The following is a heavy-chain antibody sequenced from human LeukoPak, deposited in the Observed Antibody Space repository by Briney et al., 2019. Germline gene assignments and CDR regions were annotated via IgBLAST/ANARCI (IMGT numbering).Heavy chain of an antibody. CDR1: GGSITSCNYY. CDR3: ARAYSGSYSDY. CDR2: IYASGST. Sequence: PSETLSLTCTVSGGSITSCNYYWSWIRPPAGKGLEWIGRIYASGSTNYNPSLKSRVTISVDTSKNHFSLKLSSVTAADTAVYYCARAYSGSYSDYWGRGTLVTVSA. J-gene: IGHJ4*02. D-gene: IGHD1-26*01. V-gene: IGHV4-61*02.